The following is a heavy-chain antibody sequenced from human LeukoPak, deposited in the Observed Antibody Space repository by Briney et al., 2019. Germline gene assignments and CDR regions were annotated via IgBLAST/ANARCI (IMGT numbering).Heavy chain of an antibody. J-gene: IGHJ5*02. D-gene: IGHD6-19*01. V-gene: IGHV4-34*01. CDR1: GGSFSGYY. CDR3: ARVISVADYLCWSDP. Sequence: PSETLPLTCAVYGGSFSGYYWSWIRQPPGKGLEWIGEINHSGSTNYNPSLKSRVTISVDTSKNQFSLKLSSVTAADTAVYYCARVISVADYLCWSDPWGQGTLVTVSS. CDR2: INHSGST.